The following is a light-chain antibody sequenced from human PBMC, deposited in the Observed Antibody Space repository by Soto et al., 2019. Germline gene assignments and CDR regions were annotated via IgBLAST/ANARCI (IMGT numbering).Light chain of an antibody. CDR3: QQRSNLWT. CDR1: QSVSSY. J-gene: IGKJ1*01. CDR2: DAS. V-gene: IGKV3-11*01. Sequence: TQSPSAVSAFVGDRATLSCRASQSVSSYLAWYQQKPGQAPRLLIYDASNRATGIPARFSGSGSGTDFTLTISSLEPEDFAVYYCQQRSNLWTFGQGTKVDIK.